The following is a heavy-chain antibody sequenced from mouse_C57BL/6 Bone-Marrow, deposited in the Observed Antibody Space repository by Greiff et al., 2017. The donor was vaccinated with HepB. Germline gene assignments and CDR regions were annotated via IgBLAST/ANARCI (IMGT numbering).Heavy chain of an antibody. Sequence: QVQLQQPGAELVKPGASVKVSCKASGYTFTSYWMHWVKQRPGQGLEWIGRIHPSDSDTNYNQKFKGKATLTVDKSSSTAYMQLSSLTSEDSAVYYCATYSGSSPFAYWGQGTLVTVSA. CDR2: IHPSDSDT. CDR3: ATYSGSSPFAY. J-gene: IGHJ3*01. D-gene: IGHD1-1*01. V-gene: IGHV1-74*01. CDR1: GYTFTSYW.